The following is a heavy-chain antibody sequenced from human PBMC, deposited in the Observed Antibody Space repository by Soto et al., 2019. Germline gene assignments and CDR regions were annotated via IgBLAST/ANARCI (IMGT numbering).Heavy chain of an antibody. D-gene: IGHD3-10*02. Sequence: QLQLQESGPGLVKPSETLSLTCTVSGGSISSSSYYWGWIRQPPGKGLEWIGSIYYSGSTYYNPSLKSRVTISVDTSKNQFSLKLSSVTAADTAVYYCARHVRSWVTWFDPWGQGTLVTVSS. J-gene: IGHJ5*02. CDR1: GGSISSSSYY. CDR3: ARHVRSWVTWFDP. V-gene: IGHV4-39*01. CDR2: IYYSGST.